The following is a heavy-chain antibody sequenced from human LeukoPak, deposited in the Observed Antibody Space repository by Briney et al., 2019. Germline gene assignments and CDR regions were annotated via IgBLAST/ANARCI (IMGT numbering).Heavy chain of an antibody. CDR2: ISGTTSGT. CDR1: GFTFNSYA. Sequence: GGSLRLSCAASGFTFNSYAMSWVRQAPGKGLEWVSGISGTTSGTYYADSVKGRFTISRDNSKNTLFLQVNSLRAEDTAVYYCAKVFANQRLGYDSSGYRYYSDYWGQGTLVTVSS. D-gene: IGHD3-22*01. CDR3: AKVFANQRLGYDSSGYRYYSDY. V-gene: IGHV3-23*01. J-gene: IGHJ4*02.